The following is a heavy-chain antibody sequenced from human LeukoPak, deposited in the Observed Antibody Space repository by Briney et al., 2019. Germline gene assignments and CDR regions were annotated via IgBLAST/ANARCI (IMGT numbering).Heavy chain of an antibody. CDR2: LYYTGDT. CDR3: ARRGTGAAPFDY. V-gene: IGHV4-39*01. D-gene: IGHD6-6*01. CDR1: GGSVRNSAFY. Sequence: SETLSLTCTLSGGSVRNSAFYWGWIRQTPGRGLEWIGSLYYTGDTYYSPSLKSRVSISVDTSKNQFSLKLSSVTAADTAVYYCARRGTGAAPFDYWGQGTLVTVSS. J-gene: IGHJ4*02.